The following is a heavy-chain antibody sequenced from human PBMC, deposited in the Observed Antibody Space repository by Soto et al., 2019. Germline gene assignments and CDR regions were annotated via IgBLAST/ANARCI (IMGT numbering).Heavy chain of an antibody. CDR2: VSYDGSNK. Sequence: PGESLKISCAASGFTFSSFGMRWVRQAPGKGLEWVAIVSYDGSNKYYADSVKGRFTVSRDNSKNTLFLQMNSLKTEDTAVYYCAKALGELSPESFDYWGQGSLVTVSS. D-gene: IGHD3-16*02. CDR3: AKALGELSPESFDY. V-gene: IGHV3-30*18. J-gene: IGHJ4*02. CDR1: GFTFSSFG.